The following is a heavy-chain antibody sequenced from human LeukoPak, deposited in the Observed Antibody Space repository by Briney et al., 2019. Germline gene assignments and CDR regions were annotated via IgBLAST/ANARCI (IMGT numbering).Heavy chain of an antibody. CDR2: IYPGDPDT. Sequence: GESLKISCKGSGYSFTSYWIGWVRQMPGKGLEWMGIIYPGDPDTRYSPSFQGQVTISADKSISTAYLQWSSLKASDTAMYYCARRYCSSTSCYGENYFDYWGQGTLVTVSS. CDR3: ARRYCSSTSCYGENYFDY. CDR1: GYSFTSYW. D-gene: IGHD2-2*01. V-gene: IGHV5-51*01. J-gene: IGHJ4*02.